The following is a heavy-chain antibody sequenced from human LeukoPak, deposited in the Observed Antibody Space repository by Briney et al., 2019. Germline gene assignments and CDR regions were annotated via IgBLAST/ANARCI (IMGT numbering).Heavy chain of an antibody. J-gene: IGHJ4*02. D-gene: IGHD3-10*01. CDR1: GFTFSSYA. V-gene: IGHV3-21*01. Sequence: GGSLRLSCAASGFTFSSYAMSWVRQAPGKGLEGVSSISSSSSYIYYADSVKGRFTLSRDNAKNSLYLQMNSLRAEDTAVYYCAMGDFDYWGQGTLVTVSS. CDR2: ISSSSSYI. CDR3: AMGDFDY.